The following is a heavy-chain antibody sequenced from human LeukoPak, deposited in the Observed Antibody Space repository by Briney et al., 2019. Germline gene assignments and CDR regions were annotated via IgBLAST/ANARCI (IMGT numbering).Heavy chain of an antibody. CDR3: AKTHSSSWHPLDF. V-gene: IGHV3-23*01. D-gene: IGHD6-13*01. CDR2: IFGDGGST. Sequence: GWSLRLSCAPSGFPFSSYSMSRVRQAPGKGLDWVSAIFGDGGSTYYADSVKGQFTISRDNSNNTLYLQMNNLRAEDTAVYYCAKTHSSSWHPLDFWGQGTLVTASS. J-gene: IGHJ4*02. CDR1: GFPFSSYS.